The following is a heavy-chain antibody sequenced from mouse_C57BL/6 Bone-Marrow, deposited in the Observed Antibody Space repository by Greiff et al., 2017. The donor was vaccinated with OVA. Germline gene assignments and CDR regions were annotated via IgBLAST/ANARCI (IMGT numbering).Heavy chain of an antibody. Sequence: QVQLQQPGAELVRPGTSVKLSCKASGYTFTSYWMHWVKQRPGQGLEWIGVIDPSDSSTKYTQKFKGKATLTVDTSSSTAYMQLSSLTSEDSAVNYCERSGLYDSNYEGVGNAMDYWGQGTAVTVSS. D-gene: IGHD2-5*01. J-gene: IGHJ4*01. CDR1: GYTFTSYW. CDR2: IDPSDSST. V-gene: IGHV1-59*01. CDR3: ERSGLYDSNYEGVGNAMDY.